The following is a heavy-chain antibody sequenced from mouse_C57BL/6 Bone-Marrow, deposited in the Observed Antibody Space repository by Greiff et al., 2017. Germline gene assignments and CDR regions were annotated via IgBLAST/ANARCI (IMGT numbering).Heavy chain of an antibody. CDR2: INPNYGTP. CDR1: GYSFTDYN. V-gene: IGHV1-39*01. CDR3: ARFPYDGYHDPDGFAY. J-gene: IGHJ3*01. D-gene: IGHD2-3*01. Sequence: EVQLQESGPELVKPGASVKISCKASGYSFTDYNMNWVKQSNGKSLEWIGVINPNYGTPSYNQKFKGKATLAVDQSSSTAYMQLNSLTSEDSAVYYCARFPYDGYHDPDGFAYWGQGTLVTVSA.